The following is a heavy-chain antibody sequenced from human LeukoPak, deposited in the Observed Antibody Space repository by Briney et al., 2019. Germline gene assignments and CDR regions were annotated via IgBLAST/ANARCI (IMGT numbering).Heavy chain of an antibody. Sequence: PGGSLRLSCEASEFTFTTYWMSWVRQAPGKGLEWVANIKQDGSEKYYVDSVKGRLTISRDNAKNSVYLQMNSLRAEDTAVYYCARLSEMLRGPEVIYYFEHWGQGTLVTVSS. CDR3: ARLSEMLRGPEVIYYFEH. CDR1: EFTFTTYW. D-gene: IGHD3-10*01. CDR2: IKQDGSEK. J-gene: IGHJ4*02. V-gene: IGHV3-7*01.